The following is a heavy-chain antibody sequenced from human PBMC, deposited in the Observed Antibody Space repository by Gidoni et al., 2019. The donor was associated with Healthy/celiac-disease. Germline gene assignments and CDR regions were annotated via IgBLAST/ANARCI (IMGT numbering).Heavy chain of an antibody. V-gene: IGHV2-70*04. CDR3: ARSDFTKPLDY. Sequence: QVTLKESGPALVKPTQTLTLTCTFSGFSLSTSGMRVSWIRQPPGKALEWLSRIDLDDDKFYSPSLKTRLTISKDTSKNQVVLTMSNMDPVDTATYYCARSDFTKPLDYWGQGTLVTVSS. J-gene: IGHJ4*02. CDR2: IDLDDDK. CDR1: GFSLSTSGMR.